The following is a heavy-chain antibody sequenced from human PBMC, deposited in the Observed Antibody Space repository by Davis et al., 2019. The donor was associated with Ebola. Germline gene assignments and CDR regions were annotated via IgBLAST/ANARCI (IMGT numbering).Heavy chain of an antibody. J-gene: IGHJ6*02. CDR3: ARDHGSYNGMDV. CDR2: IYTSGST. CDR1: GGSISSGSYY. D-gene: IGHD2-21*01. Sequence: SETLSLTCTVSGGSISSGSYYWSWIRQPAGKGLEWIGHIYTSGSTNYNPSLKSRVTISVDTSKNQFSLKLSSVTAADTAVYYCARDHGSYNGMDVWGQGTTVTVSS. V-gene: IGHV4-61*09.